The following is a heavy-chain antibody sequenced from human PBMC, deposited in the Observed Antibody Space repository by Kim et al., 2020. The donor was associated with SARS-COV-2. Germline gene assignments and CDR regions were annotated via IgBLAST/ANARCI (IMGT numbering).Heavy chain of an antibody. D-gene: IGHD1-26*01. Sequence: IYIPDSVKGRFTISRDNAKTSLFLQINSLRAEDTAVYYCAGGSYLYYFDYWGQGTLVTVSS. CDR2: I. CDR3: AGGSYLYYFDY. V-gene: IGHV3-11*01. J-gene: IGHJ4*02.